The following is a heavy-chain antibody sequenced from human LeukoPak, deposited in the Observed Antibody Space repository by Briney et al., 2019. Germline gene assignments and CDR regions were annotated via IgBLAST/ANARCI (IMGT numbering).Heavy chain of an antibody. CDR3: ARDSSGVDY. J-gene: IGHJ4*02. Sequence: GRSLRLSCAASGFTFDDYAMHWVRQAPGKGLEWVSGISWNSGSIGYADSVKGRFTISRDNAKNTLYLQMNSLRAEDTAVYYCARDSSGVDYWGQGTLVTVSS. D-gene: IGHD1-26*01. CDR2: ISWNSGSI. CDR1: GFTFDDYA. V-gene: IGHV3-9*01.